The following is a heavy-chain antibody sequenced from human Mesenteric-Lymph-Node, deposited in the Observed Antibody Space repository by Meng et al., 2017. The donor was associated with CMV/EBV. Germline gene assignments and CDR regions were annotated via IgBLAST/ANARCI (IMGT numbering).Heavy chain of an antibody. CDR2: INHSGST. Sequence: SETLSLTCTVSGGSVSSGSYYWSWIRQPPGKGLEWIGEINHSGSTNYNPSLKSRVTISVDTSKNQVSLKLSSVTAADTAVYYCARYHYYYYGMDVWGQGTTVSVSS. CDR1: GGSVSSGSYY. V-gene: IGHV4-61*01. CDR3: ARYHYYYYGMDV. J-gene: IGHJ6*02.